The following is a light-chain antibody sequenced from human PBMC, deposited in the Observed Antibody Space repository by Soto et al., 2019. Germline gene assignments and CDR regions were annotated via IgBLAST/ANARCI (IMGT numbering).Light chain of an antibody. CDR2: ATS. J-gene: IGKJ3*01. CDR3: QKYNSVPFT. CDR1: QDISNH. Sequence: DIQMTQSPSSLSASVGDRVTITCRASQDISNHLAWYQQKPGKVPKLLIYATSTLQSGVPSRFSGSGSGTDFTLTISSLQPEDVATYYCQKYNSVPFTFGSGTKVEIK. V-gene: IGKV1-27*01.